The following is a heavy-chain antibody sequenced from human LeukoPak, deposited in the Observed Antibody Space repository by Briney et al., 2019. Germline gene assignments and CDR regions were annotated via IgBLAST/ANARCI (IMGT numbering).Heavy chain of an antibody. V-gene: IGHV4-59*08. CDR1: GDSISNYY. D-gene: IGHD6-6*01. J-gene: IGHJ5*02. CDR2: IHSSGST. Sequence: SETLSLTCTVSGDSISNYYWNWIRQPPGKGLEWIGHIHSSGSTNYNPSLKSRVTISVDTPKNQFSLKLSSVTAADTAVYYCARRPYSSSSFDPWGQGTLVTVSS. CDR3: ARRPYSSSSFDP.